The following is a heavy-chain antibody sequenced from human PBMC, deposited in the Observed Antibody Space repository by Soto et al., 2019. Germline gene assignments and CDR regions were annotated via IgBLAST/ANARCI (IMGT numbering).Heavy chain of an antibody. Sequence: EVQLVESGGGIVQPGGSLRLSCAASGFTFSSYWMHWVRQAPGKGLVWVSRINSDGSRTSYADSAKGRFTISRDNAKNTVYLQMISPRAEDTAVYYCARGDGDYYDGNGYLGLHWGQGTLVTVSS. V-gene: IGHV3-74*01. D-gene: IGHD3-22*01. CDR1: GFTFSSYW. CDR3: ARGDGDYYDGNGYLGLH. CDR2: INSDGSRT. J-gene: IGHJ4*02.